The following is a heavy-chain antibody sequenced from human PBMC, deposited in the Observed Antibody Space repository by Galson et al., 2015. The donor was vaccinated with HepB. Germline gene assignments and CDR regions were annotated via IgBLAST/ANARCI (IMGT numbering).Heavy chain of an antibody. CDR1: GGSISSGGYS. Sequence: LSLTCTVSGGSISSGGYSWTWIRQPPGKGLEWIGYVYDSGSAYYNSSLKSRVTISVDTSKNHFSLKLRSVTAADTAVYYCTRAEDGGLGDVVIDYWGQGTLVTVSS. J-gene: IGHJ4*02. CDR3: TRAEDGGLGDVVIDY. V-gene: IGHV4-30-2*01. CDR2: VYDSGSA. D-gene: IGHD4-23*01.